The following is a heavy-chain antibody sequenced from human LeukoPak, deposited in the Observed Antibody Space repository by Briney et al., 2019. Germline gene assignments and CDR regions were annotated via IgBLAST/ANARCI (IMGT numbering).Heavy chain of an antibody. V-gene: IGHV1-2*02. J-gene: IGHJ3*02. CDR2: INPNSGGT. CDR3: ASSSGWYVDAFDI. Sequence: ASVTVSCKASGYTFTVYYMHWVRQAPGQGLEWMGWINPNSGGTNYAQKFQGRVTMTRDTSISTAYMELSRLRSDDTAVYYCASSSGWYVDAFDIWGQGTMVTVSS. CDR1: GYTFTVYY. D-gene: IGHD6-13*01.